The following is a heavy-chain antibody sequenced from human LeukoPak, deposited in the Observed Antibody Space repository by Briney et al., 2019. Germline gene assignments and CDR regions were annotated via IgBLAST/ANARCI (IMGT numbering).Heavy chain of an antibody. V-gene: IGHV3-23*01. J-gene: IGHJ4*02. CDR3: ARALQIAVAFDN. Sequence: PGGSLRLSRAASGFTFSSYAMSWVRQAPGKGLEWVSAISGSGGSTYYADSVKGRFTISRDNSKNTLYLQMNSLRAEDTAVYYCARALQIAVAFDNWGQGTLVTVSS. D-gene: IGHD6-19*01. CDR2: ISGSGGST. CDR1: GFTFSSYA.